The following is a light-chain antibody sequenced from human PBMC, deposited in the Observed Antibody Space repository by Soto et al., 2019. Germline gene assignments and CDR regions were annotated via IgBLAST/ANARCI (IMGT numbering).Light chain of an antibody. CDR1: QSLDSTS. Sequence: EVVLTQSPGTLSLSPGERATLSCRASQSLDSTSLAWYQQKPGQSPRLVIYGASRRATGIPDRFSGSGSGTDFILTIDRLEPVDFAVYYCQRSGTSPPYIFGAGTRLDIK. J-gene: IGKJ2*01. CDR3: QRSGTSPPYI. CDR2: GAS. V-gene: IGKV3-20*01.